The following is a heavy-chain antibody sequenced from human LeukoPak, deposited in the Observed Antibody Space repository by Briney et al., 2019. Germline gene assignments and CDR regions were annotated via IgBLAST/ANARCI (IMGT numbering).Heavy chain of an antibody. J-gene: IGHJ4*02. V-gene: IGHV1-8*03. CDR3: ARAGWTAMVTEI. D-gene: IGHD5-18*01. Sequence: ASVKVSSKASGYTFTTYEIYWVRQATGQGLEWVGWMSPNSGNTVYAQKFQGRVTITRNISISTVYMELRSLRSDDTAVYYCARAGWTAMVTEIWGQGTLVTVSS. CDR1: GYTFTTYE. CDR2: MSPNSGNT.